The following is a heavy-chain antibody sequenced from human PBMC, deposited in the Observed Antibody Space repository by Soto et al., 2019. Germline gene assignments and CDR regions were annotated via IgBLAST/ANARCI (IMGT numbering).Heavy chain of an antibody. V-gene: IGHV4-59*08. CDR1: GVPFSDYS. CDR2: INYNRNT. Sequence: ETLSLTCIVSGVPFSDYSWSWIRQPPGKGLEWIGYINYNRNTYYNPSLQSRLTISRDTPKNQFSLKLSSVTAADTAVYYCGRHGLVPIDYWGQGTLVTVSS. J-gene: IGHJ4*02. D-gene: IGHD2-8*02. CDR3: GRHGLVPIDY.